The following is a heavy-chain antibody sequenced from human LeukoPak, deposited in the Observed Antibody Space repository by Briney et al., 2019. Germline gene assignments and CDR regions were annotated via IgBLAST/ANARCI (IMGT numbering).Heavy chain of an antibody. Sequence: SETLSLTCAVYGGSFIGYYWSWIREPPGKGLEWIGEINHSGSTNYNPSLKSRVTISVDTSKNQFSLKLSSLTAADTAVYYCAREGGPYDSSGYYPASFDYWGQGTLVTVSS. V-gene: IGHV4-34*01. D-gene: IGHD3-22*01. CDR3: AREGGPYDSSGYYPASFDY. CDR2: INHSGST. CDR1: GGSFIGYY. J-gene: IGHJ4*02.